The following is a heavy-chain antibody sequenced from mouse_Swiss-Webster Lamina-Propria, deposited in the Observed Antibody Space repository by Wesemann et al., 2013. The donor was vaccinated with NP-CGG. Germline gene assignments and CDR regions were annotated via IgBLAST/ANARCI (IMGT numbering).Heavy chain of an antibody. Sequence: LQQSGPELVKPGASVKISCKASGYAFSSSWMNWVKQRPGQGLEWIGRIYPGDGDTNYNGKFKGKATLTADKSSSTAYMQLSSLTSVDSAVYFCAWYFDVWGAGTTVTVSS. V-gene: IGHV1-82*01. CDR3: AWYFDV. J-gene: IGHJ1*01. CDR1: GYAFSSSW. CDR2: IYPGDGDT.